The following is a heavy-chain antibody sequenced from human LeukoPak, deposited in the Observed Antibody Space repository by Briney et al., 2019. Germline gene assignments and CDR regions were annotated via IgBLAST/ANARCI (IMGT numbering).Heavy chain of an antibody. Sequence: SETLSFTCSVSACSICSYYWSWIRQPPGKGLEWIGYIYYSGSTNYNPSLKSRVTISVDTSKNQFSLKLSSVTAADTAVYYCARRPHNYYDSSGYYFDPWGQGTLVTVSA. CDR3: ARRPHNYYDSSGYYFDP. CDR2: IYYSGST. D-gene: IGHD3-22*01. V-gene: IGHV4-59*01. CDR1: ACSICSYY. J-gene: IGHJ5*02.